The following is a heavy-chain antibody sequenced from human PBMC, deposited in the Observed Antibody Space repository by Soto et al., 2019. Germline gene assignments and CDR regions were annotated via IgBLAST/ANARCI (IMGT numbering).Heavy chain of an antibody. V-gene: IGHV5-51*01. CDR1: GYSFTSYW. J-gene: IGHJ6*02. D-gene: IGHD6-13*01. CDR2: IYPGDSDT. Sequence: GESLKISCKGSGYSFTSYWISWVRQMPGKGLEWMGMIYPGDSDTRYSPSFQGQVTISADKSISTAYLQWSSLKASDTAMYYCARTSAAGKYYYGMDVWGQGTTVTVS. CDR3: ARTSAAGKYYYGMDV.